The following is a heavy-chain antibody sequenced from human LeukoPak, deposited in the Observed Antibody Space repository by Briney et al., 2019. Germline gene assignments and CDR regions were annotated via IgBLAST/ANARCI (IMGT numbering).Heavy chain of an antibody. CDR2: ISWNSGSI. Sequence: PGGSLRLSCAASGFTFDDYAMHWVRQAPGKGLEWVSGISWNSGSIGYADSVKGRFTISRDNAKNSLYLQMNSLRAEDTAVYYCARAPKGIFDYWGQGTLVTVSS. CDR1: GFTFDDYA. V-gene: IGHV3-9*01. J-gene: IGHJ4*02. D-gene: IGHD2/OR15-2a*01. CDR3: ARAPKGIFDY.